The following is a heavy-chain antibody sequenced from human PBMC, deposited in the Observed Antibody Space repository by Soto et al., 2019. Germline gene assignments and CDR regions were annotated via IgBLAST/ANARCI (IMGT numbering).Heavy chain of an antibody. Sequence: QVQLQQWGAVLLKPSETLSLTCAVYGGSFSGYYWSWVRQPPGKGLEWIGEIERGGSTNYNPSLKSRVAISVDTSKNQFSLKVNSVTAADTAVYYCAGGYGSGSYWASWGQGTLVTVSS. CDR3: AGGYGSGSYWAS. CDR2: IERGGST. CDR1: GGSFSGYY. J-gene: IGHJ5*02. D-gene: IGHD3-10*01. V-gene: IGHV4-34*02.